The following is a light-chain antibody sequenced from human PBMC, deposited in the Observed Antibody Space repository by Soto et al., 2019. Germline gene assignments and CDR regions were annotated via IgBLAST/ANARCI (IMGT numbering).Light chain of an antibody. Sequence: DIQMTQSPSTLSASIGDRVTITCRAIQSVDGWLAWYQQQPGKAPKLLIYKASSLQTGVPSRFSGSGSGTEFTLTISSLQPDDFATYYCQHYNDYSRVFGQGTKVEIK. J-gene: IGKJ1*01. CDR1: QSVDGW. V-gene: IGKV1-5*03. CDR3: QHYNDYSRV. CDR2: KAS.